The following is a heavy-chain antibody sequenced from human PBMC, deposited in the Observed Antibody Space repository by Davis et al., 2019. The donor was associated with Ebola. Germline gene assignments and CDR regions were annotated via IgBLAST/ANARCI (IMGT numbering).Heavy chain of an antibody. CDR2: IFYTGSA. J-gene: IGHJ4*02. V-gene: IGHV4-59*02. Sequence: PSETLSLTCTVSDGSVSGHYWNWFRQPPGKGLEWIGSIFYTGSAYYNSSLASRATISVDTSNNQFSLKLTSVTAADTAMYYCSERGSSVWGQGALVTVSS. D-gene: IGHD3-10*01. CDR3: SERGSSV. CDR1: DGSVSGHY.